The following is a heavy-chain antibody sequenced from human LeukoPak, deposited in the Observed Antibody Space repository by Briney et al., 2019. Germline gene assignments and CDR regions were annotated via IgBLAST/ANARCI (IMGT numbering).Heavy chain of an antibody. V-gene: IGHV1-2*02. CDR1: GYSFTGYY. CDR3: ARGVKAYYYDSSGYDY. D-gene: IGHD3-22*01. Sequence: GASVKVSCKASGYSFTGYYMHWVRQAPGQGLEWMGWINPNSGGTNYAQKFQGRVTMTRDTTISTAYMELSRLRSDDTAVYYCARGVKAYYYDSSGYDYWGQGTLVTVSS. J-gene: IGHJ4*02. CDR2: INPNSGGT.